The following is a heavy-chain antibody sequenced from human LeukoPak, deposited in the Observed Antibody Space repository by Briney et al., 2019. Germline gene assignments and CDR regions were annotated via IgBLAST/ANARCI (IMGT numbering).Heavy chain of an antibody. Sequence: SETLSLTCAVYGGSFSGYYWGWIRQPPGKGLEWIGSIYYSGSTYYNPSLKSRVTIPVDTSKNQFSLKLSSVTAADTAVYYCASHPGSSTSLFDPWGQGTLVTVSS. CDR1: GGSFSGYY. CDR2: IYYSGST. J-gene: IGHJ5*02. V-gene: IGHV4-39*01. D-gene: IGHD2-2*01. CDR3: ASHPGSSTSLFDP.